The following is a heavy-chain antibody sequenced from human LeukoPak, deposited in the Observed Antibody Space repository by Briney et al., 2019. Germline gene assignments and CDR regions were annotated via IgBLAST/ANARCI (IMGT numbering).Heavy chain of an antibody. CDR2: LNPSGGRT. CDR3: ARDLIVDTVMGLFDY. V-gene: IGHV1-46*01. Sequence: ASVKVSCKEFGYTFPSHYMHWLRQAPGQGLEWMGILNPSGGRTTYAQKFKGRVTMTRDTSTSTVYMELSSLRSEDTAVYYCARDLIVDTVMGLFDYWGQGTLVTVSS. CDR1: GYTFPSHY. D-gene: IGHD5-18*01. J-gene: IGHJ4*02.